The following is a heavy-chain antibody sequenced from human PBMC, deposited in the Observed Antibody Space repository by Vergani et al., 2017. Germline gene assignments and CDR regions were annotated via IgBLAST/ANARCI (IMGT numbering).Heavy chain of an antibody. CDR3: ARNEKRGYYASDLPY. Sequence: QVQLVESGGGVVQPGGSLRLSCIASGFTFRIYGMHWVRQAPGKGLEWVAFIWYDGSKEYYADSVKGRFTISRDNSKYTLYLQIHSLRPEDTALYYCARNEKRGYYASDLPYWGQGTLVTVSS. CDR2: IWYDGSKE. J-gene: IGHJ4*02. CDR1: GFTFRIYG. V-gene: IGHV3-30*02. D-gene: IGHD3-3*01.